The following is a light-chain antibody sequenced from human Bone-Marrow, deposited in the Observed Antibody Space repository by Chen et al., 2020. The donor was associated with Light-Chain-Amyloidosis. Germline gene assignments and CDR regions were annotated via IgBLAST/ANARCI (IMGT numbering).Light chain of an antibody. J-gene: IGKJ4*01. CDR1: LTISSNY. V-gene: IGKV3-20*01. Sequence: EIVLTQSPGTLSLSPGEGANLSCRASLTISSNYLTWYQQKFGQAPRLLIYGSSSMATGIPDRFTGSGSGTDFTLTINRLEPEDFAMYYCQQYGTSPLTFGGGTKVEIK. CDR3: QQYGTSPLT. CDR2: GSS.